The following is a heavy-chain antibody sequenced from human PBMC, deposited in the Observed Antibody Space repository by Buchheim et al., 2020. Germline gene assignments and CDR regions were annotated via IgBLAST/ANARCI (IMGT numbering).Heavy chain of an antibody. D-gene: IGHD3-16*01. CDR1: GGSISSGGYY. CDR3: ARVQGGYDYVWGSPRWFDP. V-gene: IGHV4-31*03. J-gene: IGHJ5*02. CDR2: IYYSGST. Sequence: QVQLQESGPGLVKPSQTLSLTGPFPGGSISSGGYYWSWIRQHPGKGLEWIGYIYYSGSTYYNPSLKSRVTISVDTSKNQFSLKLSSVTAADTAVYYCARVQGGYDYVWGSPRWFDPWGQGTL.